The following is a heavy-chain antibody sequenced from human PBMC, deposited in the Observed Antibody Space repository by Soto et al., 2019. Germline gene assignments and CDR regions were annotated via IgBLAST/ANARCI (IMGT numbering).Heavy chain of an antibody. CDR2: ISYDGSNK. CDR1: GFTFSSYA. D-gene: IGHD3-22*01. V-gene: IGHV3-30-3*01. J-gene: IGHJ6*02. Sequence: GGSLRLSCAASGFTFSSYAMHWVRQAPGKGLEWVAVISYDGSNKYYADSVKGRFTISRDNSKNTLYLQMNSLRAEDAAVYYCARGRSGYYPQTNYYYYYGMDVWGQGTTVTVSS. CDR3: ARGRSGYYPQTNYYYYYGMDV.